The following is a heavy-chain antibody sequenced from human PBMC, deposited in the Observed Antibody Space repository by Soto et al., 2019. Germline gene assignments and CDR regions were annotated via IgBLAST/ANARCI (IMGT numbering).Heavy chain of an antibody. J-gene: IGHJ6*02. Sequence: SVKVSCKASGGTFSSYAISWVRQAPGQGLEWMGGIIPIFGTANYAQKFQGRVTITADESTSTAYMELSSLRSEDTAVYYCASGYYYDSSGYHTRSSYYYYYYGMDVWGQGTTVTVSS. CDR2: IIPIFGTA. D-gene: IGHD3-22*01. CDR1: GGTFSSYA. V-gene: IGHV1-69*13. CDR3: ASGYYYDSSGYHTRSSYYYYYYGMDV.